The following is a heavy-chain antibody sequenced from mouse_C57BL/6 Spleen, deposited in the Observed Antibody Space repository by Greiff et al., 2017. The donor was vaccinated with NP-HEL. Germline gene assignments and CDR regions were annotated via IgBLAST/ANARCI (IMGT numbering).Heavy chain of an antibody. Sequence: SGYTFTDYNMDWVKQSHGKSLEWIGDINPNNGGTIYNQKFKGKATLTVDKSSSTAYMELRSLTSKHTAVYYCASLYSLGYWGQGTLVTVSA. V-gene: IGHV1-18*01. CDR1: GYTFTDYN. J-gene: IGHJ3*01. CDR3: ASLYSLGY. CDR2: INPNNGGT. D-gene: IGHD2-1*01.